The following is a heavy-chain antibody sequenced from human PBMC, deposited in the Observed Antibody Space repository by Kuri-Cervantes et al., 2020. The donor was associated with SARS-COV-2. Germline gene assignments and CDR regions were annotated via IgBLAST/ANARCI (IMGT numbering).Heavy chain of an antibody. CDR2: IYVHRT. D-gene: IGHD6-13*01. V-gene: IGHV3-53*01. Sequence: GESLKISCAASGFTVSDYYMTWVHQAPGKGLEWVSVIYVHRTEYADSVKGRFTISRDNSNNTVYLQMNSLRAEDAAVYYCARGRYTNSWYYFDYWGQGTLVTVSS. CDR1: GFTVSDYY. J-gene: IGHJ4*02. CDR3: ARGRYTNSWYYFDY.